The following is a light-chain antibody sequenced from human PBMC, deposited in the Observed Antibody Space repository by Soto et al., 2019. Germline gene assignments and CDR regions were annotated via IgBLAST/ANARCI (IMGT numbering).Light chain of an antibody. CDR1: QGISRW. J-gene: IGKJ3*01. V-gene: IGKV1-12*01. Sequence: DIQMTQLPSSMSASVGDRVTITCRASQGISRWLAWYHQKPGKAPNLQIYSASTLHSGVPSRFSGSGSGTDFTLTISSLQPEDFGTYYCQQANSFPLTFGPWTKVDMK. CDR2: SAS. CDR3: QQANSFPLT.